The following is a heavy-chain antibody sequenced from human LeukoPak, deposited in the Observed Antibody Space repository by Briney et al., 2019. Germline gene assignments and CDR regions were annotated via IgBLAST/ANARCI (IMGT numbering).Heavy chain of an antibody. CDR1: GYSISSGYY. CDR3: ARERDFWSGYPIYYMDV. V-gene: IGHV4-38-2*02. D-gene: IGHD3-3*01. Sequence: PSETLSLTCAVSGYSISSGYYWGWIRRPPGKGLEWIGSIYHSGSTYYNPSLKSRVTISVDTSKNQFSLKLSSVTAADTAVYYCARERDFWSGYPIYYMDVWGKGTTVTVSS. J-gene: IGHJ6*03. CDR2: IYHSGST.